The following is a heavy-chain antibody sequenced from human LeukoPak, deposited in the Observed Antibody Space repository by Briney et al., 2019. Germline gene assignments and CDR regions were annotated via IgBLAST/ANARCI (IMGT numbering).Heavy chain of an antibody. J-gene: IGHJ4*02. CDR1: GFPFSTYW. CDR2: ISASGLMT. Sequence: GGSLRLSCAASGFPFSTYWMSWVRQAPGKGLEWVSSISASGLMTYYADSVKGRFTVSRDNSKNSLYLQMSSLTAADTAVYYCAKDRSIGTYYTFDHWGQGTLVTVSS. CDR3: AKDRSIGTYYTFDH. V-gene: IGHV3-23*01. D-gene: IGHD1-26*01.